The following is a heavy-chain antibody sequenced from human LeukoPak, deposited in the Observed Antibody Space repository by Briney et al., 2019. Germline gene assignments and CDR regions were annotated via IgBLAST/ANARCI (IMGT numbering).Heavy chain of an antibody. CDR2: MNPNSGNT. V-gene: IGHV1-8*03. CDR1: GYTFTSYG. Sequence: ASVKVSCKASGYTFTSYGINWVRQATGQGLEWMGWMNPNSGNTGYAQKFQGRVTITRNTSISTAYMELSSLRSEDTAVYYCARSYYDFWSGYPYYMDVWGKGTTVTVSS. J-gene: IGHJ6*03. D-gene: IGHD3-3*01. CDR3: ARSYYDFWSGYPYYMDV.